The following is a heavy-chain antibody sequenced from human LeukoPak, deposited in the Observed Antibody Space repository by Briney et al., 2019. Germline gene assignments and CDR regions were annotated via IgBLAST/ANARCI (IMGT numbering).Heavy chain of an antibody. J-gene: IGHJ5*02. CDR1: GGSISNSSYY. CDR2: IYYSGST. CDR3: ARLRIRRFDP. V-gene: IGHV4-39*07. Sequence: SETLSLTCTVSGGSISNSSYYWGWIRQPPGKGLEWIGSIYYSGSTYYNPSLKSRVTISVDTSKNQFSLKLSSVTAADTAVYYCARLRIRRFDPWGQGTLVTVSS.